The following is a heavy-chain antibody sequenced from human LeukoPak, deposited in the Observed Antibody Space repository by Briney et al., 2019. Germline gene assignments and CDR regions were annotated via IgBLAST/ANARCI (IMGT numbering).Heavy chain of an antibody. J-gene: IGHJ5*02. CDR3: ARLGDCSSTSCSRYNWFDP. Sequence: SETLSLTCAVYGGSFSGYYWSWIRQPPGKGLEWIGEINHSGSTNYNPSLKSRVTISVDTSKNQFSLKLGSVTAADTAVYYCARLGDCSSTSCSRYNWFDPWGQGTLVTVSS. CDR2: INHSGST. CDR1: GGSFSGYY. D-gene: IGHD2-2*01. V-gene: IGHV4-34*01.